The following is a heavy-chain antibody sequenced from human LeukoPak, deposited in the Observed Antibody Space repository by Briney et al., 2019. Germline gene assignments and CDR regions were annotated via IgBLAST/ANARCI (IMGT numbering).Heavy chain of an antibody. V-gene: IGHV3-48*03. CDR1: GFTFSSYE. Sequence: PGGSLRLSCAASGFTFSSYEMNWVRQAPGKGLEWVSYISSSGSTIYYADSVKGRFTISRDNAKNSLYLQMNSLRAEDTAVYYCARRRYGSGDIDYRGQGTLVTVSS. CDR2: ISSSGSTI. CDR3: ARRRYGSGDIDY. D-gene: IGHD3-10*01. J-gene: IGHJ4*02.